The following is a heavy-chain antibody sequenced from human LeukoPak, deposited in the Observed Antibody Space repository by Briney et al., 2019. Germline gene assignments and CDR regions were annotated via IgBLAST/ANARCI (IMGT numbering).Heavy chain of an antibody. CDR1: GFTFSSYG. CDR2: ISSSSSYI. CDR3: ARGGYSSGWVDY. Sequence: GRSLRLSCAASGFTFSSYGMHWVRQAPGKGLEWVSSISSSSSYIYYADSVKGRFTISRDNAKNSLYLQMNSLRAEDTAVYYCARGGYSSGWVDYWGQGTLVTVSS. D-gene: IGHD6-19*01. J-gene: IGHJ4*02. V-gene: IGHV3-21*01.